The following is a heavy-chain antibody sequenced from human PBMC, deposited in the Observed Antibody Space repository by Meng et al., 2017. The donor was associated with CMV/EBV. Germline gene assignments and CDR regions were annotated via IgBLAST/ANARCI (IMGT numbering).Heavy chain of an antibody. CDR2: IYTSGST. Sequence: QGQPQESGPGLVKPSETLSLTCTVSGGSISSYYWSWIRQPAGKGLEWIGRIYTSGSTNYNPSLKSRVTMSIDTSKNQFSLKLSSVTAADTAVYYCARGGLYYYDSSGHFDYWGQGTLVTVSS. D-gene: IGHD3-22*01. CDR1: GGSISSYY. J-gene: IGHJ4*02. CDR3: ARGGLYYYDSSGHFDY. V-gene: IGHV4-4*07.